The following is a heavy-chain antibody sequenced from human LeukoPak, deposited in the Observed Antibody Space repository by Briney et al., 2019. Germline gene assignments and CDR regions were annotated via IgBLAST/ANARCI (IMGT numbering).Heavy chain of an antibody. CDR1: GYSFTSYW. D-gene: IGHD5-18*01. CDR3: ARHPLLRGYTYGYADL. J-gene: IGHJ5*02. CDR2: IYPGDSDT. V-gene: IGHV5-51*01. Sequence: GESLKISCKGSGYSFTSYWIGWVRQMPGKGLEWMGIIYPGDSDTRYSPSFQGQVTISGDKPLRTAFLQWNSLKASDTAMYYCARHPLLRGYTYGYADLWGQGTLVTVSS.